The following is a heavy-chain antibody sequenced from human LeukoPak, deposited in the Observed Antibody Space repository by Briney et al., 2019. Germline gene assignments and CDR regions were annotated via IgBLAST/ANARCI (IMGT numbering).Heavy chain of an antibody. D-gene: IGHD1-1*01. V-gene: IGHV4-30-4*01. Sequence: SETLSLTCTVSGGSISSGDYYWSWIRQPPGKGLEWIAYMYYSGSTYYNPSLKSRVTISVDTSKNQFSLKLSSVIAADTAVYYCATQSTNPLLGGIDYWGQGTLVTVSS. CDR1: GGSISSGDYY. CDR2: MYYSGST. J-gene: IGHJ4*02. CDR3: ATQSTNPLLGGIDY.